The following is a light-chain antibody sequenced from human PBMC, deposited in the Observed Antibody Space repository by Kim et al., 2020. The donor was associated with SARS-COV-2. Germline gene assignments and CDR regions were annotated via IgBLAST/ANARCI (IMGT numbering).Light chain of an antibody. CDR1: SLRSYY. CDR3: NSRDSSGNHYV. V-gene: IGLV3-19*01. J-gene: IGLJ1*01. Sequence: ALGQTVRIKCQGDSLRSYYASWYQQKPGQAPVLVIYGKNNRPSGIPDRFSGSSSGNTASLTITGAQEEDEADYYCNSRDSSGNHYVFGTGTKVTVL. CDR2: GKN.